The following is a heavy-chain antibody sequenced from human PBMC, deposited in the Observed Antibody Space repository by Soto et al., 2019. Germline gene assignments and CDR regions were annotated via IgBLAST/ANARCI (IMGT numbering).Heavy chain of an antibody. V-gene: IGHV3-23*01. CDR2: IGGGGIGS. Sequence: DVHLLESGGGLVQPGGSLRLSGVASGYNFGSYAMMWVRQAPEKGLEWISTIGGGGIGSYYADSVKGRFTISRDNSKNTLYLQMSSLRAEDTGVYYCAKDPRLELRGVDSWGQGTQVTVSS. D-gene: IGHD1-7*01. CDR3: AKDPRLELRGVDS. J-gene: IGHJ4*02. CDR1: GYNFGSYA.